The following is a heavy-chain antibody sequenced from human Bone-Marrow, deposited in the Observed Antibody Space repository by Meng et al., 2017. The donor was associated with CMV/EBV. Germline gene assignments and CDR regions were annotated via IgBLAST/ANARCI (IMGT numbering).Heavy chain of an antibody. Sequence: GESLKISCTASGFTFGDYAMSWVRQAPGKGLEWVGFIRSKAYGGTTEYAASVKGRFTISRDDSKSIAYLQMNSLKTEDTAVYYCTRPPHYDIVTGLANYWGQGTLVTVSS. CDR3: TRPPHYDIVTGLANY. J-gene: IGHJ4*02. V-gene: IGHV3-49*04. CDR2: IRSKAYGGTT. D-gene: IGHD3-9*01. CDR1: GFTFGDYA.